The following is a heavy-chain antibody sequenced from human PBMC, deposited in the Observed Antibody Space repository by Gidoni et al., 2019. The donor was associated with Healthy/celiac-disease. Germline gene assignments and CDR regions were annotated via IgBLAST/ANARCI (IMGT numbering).Heavy chain of an antibody. CDR2: INHSGST. D-gene: IGHD2-2*01. CDR3: ARGRSRPPFDY. V-gene: IGHV4-34*01. Sequence: QVQLQQWGAGLLKPSETLSLTCAVYGGSFSGYYWSWIRQPPGKGLEWIGEINHSGSTNYNPSLKSRVTISVDTSKNQFSLKLSSVTAADTAVYYCARGRSRPPFDYWGQGTLVTVSS. J-gene: IGHJ4*02. CDR1: GGSFSGYY.